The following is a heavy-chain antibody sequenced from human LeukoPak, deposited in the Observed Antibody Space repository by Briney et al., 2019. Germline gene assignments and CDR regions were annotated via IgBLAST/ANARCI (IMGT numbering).Heavy chain of an antibody. Sequence: GGSLRLSCAASGFTFSTYAMTWVRQALGKGLEWVSDISGTGGRTYYADSVKGRFTISRDNSKNTVDLLMNSLRAEDTAIYYCARDVPYYYDSSGYYSPFDCWGQGTLVTVSS. CDR1: GFTFSTYA. J-gene: IGHJ4*02. V-gene: IGHV3-23*01. CDR2: ISGTGGRT. CDR3: ARDVPYYYDSSGYYSPFDC. D-gene: IGHD3-22*01.